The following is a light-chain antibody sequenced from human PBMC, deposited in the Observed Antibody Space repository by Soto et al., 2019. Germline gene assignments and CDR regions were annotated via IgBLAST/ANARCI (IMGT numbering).Light chain of an antibody. CDR1: QSISSW. CDR3: QQCHSYPWT. V-gene: IGKV1-5*03. CDR2: KAS. J-gene: IGKJ1*01. Sequence: DIQMTQSPSTLSASVGDRVTITCRASQSISSWLAWYQQKPGKAPKLLIYKASSLESGVSSRFSGSGSGTEFTLSISSLQPYDLAAYYCQQCHSYPWTFGQGTKVEIK.